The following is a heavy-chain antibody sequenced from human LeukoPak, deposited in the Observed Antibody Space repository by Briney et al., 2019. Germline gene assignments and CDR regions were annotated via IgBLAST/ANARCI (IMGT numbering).Heavy chain of an antibody. D-gene: IGHD2/OR15-2a*01. CDR1: GFTFSTYW. V-gene: IGHV3-7*01. Sequence: GGSLRLSCVGSGFTFSTYWMSWVRQAPGKGLEWMAHIKQDGSEKYYVDSVKGRFTISRDNAKNSLFLQVNSLRAEDTAVYYCARGGKIAGYYYFYMDVWGKGTTVIVSS. CDR3: ARGGKIAGYYYFYMDV. CDR2: IKQDGSEK. J-gene: IGHJ6*03.